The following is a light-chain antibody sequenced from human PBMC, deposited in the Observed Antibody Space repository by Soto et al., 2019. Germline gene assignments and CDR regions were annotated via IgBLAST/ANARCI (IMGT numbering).Light chain of an antibody. CDR1: QSVSSY. CDR2: DAS. CDR3: QQRSNWPLT. Sequence: EIVLTQSPGTLSLSPGERATLSCRASQSVSSYLAWYQQRPGQPPRLLIHDASSRATGIPARFSGSGSGTDFTLTISSLEPEDFAVYYCQQRSNWPLTFGGGTKVDIK. V-gene: IGKV3-11*01. J-gene: IGKJ4*01.